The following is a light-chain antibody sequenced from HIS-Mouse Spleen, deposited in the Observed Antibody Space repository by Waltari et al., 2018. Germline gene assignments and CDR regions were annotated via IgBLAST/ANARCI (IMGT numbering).Light chain of an antibody. Sequence: DIQLTQSPSFLSASVGARVTITCRASQGISSYLAWYQQKPGKAPKLLIYAASTLQSGVPSRFSGSGSGTEFTLTISSLQPEDFATYYCQQLNSYLQFTFGPGTKVDIK. CDR1: QGISSY. J-gene: IGKJ3*01. CDR3: QQLNSYLQFT. V-gene: IGKV1-9*01. CDR2: AAS.